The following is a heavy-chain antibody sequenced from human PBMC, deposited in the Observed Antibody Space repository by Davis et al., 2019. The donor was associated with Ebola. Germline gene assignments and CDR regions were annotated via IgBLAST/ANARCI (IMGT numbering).Heavy chain of an antibody. Sequence: PSETLSLTCTASGYSISSGYYWGLLRPPPGKGLEWFGSIYHSGSTYYTPSLKSRVTISVDTSKNQFSLKLSSLTAADTAVYYCARGYSYGYETYYYYYMDVWGKGTTVTVSS. CDR3: ARGYSYGYETYYYYYMDV. V-gene: IGHV4-38-2*02. CDR1: GYSISSGYY. D-gene: IGHD5-18*01. CDR2: IYHSGST. J-gene: IGHJ6*03.